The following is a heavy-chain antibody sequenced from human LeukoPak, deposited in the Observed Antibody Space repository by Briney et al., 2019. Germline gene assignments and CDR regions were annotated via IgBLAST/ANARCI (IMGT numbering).Heavy chain of an antibody. J-gene: IGHJ3*02. Sequence: GESLKISCKGSGYSFTSYWIGWVRQMPGKGLEWMGIIYPGDSDTRYSPSFQGQVTISADKSISTAYLQWSSLKASDTAVYYCARLPLWFGGDHDAFDIWGQGTMVTVSS. V-gene: IGHV5-51*01. CDR1: GYSFTSYW. CDR2: IYPGDSDT. CDR3: ARLPLWFGGDHDAFDI. D-gene: IGHD3-10*01.